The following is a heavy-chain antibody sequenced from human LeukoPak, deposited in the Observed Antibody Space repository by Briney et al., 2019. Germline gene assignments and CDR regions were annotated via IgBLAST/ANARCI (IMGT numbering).Heavy chain of an antibody. CDR2: IYYSGST. CDR1: GGSISGYY. J-gene: IGHJ4*02. V-gene: IGHV4-59*12. D-gene: IGHD2-2*02. CDR3: ARRIAIKPKYYFEN. Sequence: SETLSLTCTVSGGSISGYYWSWIRQPPGKGLEWIGYIYYSGSTNYNPSLKSRVTISLDTSKNQFSLRLSSMTAADTAVYYCARRIAIKPKYYFENWGQGTLVTVSS.